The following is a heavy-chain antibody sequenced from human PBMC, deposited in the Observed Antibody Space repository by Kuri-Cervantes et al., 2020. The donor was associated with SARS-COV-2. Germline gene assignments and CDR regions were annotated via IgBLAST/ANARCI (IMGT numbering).Heavy chain of an antibody. V-gene: IGHV3-23*01. Sequence: GGSLRFYCAASRFNFGSCDMNWVRQAPGKGLEWVSSISASGGSTYYADSVRGRFTVARDNSKDTLYLQMNSLRGDDTAVYYCARVPSGSYYEYYFDYWGQGTLVTVSS. CDR3: ARVPSGSYYEYYFDY. CDR1: RFNFGSCD. CDR2: ISASGGST. D-gene: IGHD1-26*01. J-gene: IGHJ4*02.